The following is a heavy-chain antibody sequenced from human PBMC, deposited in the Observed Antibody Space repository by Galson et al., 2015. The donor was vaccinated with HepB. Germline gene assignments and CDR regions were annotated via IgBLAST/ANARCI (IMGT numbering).Heavy chain of an antibody. CDR1: GFTFSTYG. J-gene: IGHJ4*02. V-gene: IGHV3-30*18. D-gene: IGHD6-19*01. CDR3: AKDWIPTYSTGWVRWGGYFDS. Sequence: SLRLSCAASGFTFSTYGMHWVRQAPGKGLEWVAVISYDLSSKYYTDSVKGRFTISRDNPKNTLFLQMNSLRAEDTAVYFCAKDWIPTYSTGWVRWGGYFDSWGQGTLVTVSS. CDR2: ISYDLSSK.